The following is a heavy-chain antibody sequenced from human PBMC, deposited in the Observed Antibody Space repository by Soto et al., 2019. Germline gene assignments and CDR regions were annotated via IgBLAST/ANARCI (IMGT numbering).Heavy chain of an antibody. V-gene: IGHV3-23*01. CDR3: TCGDGDYVGYFDY. CDR2: ISGSGGST. Sequence: EVQLLDSGGGLEQPGGSLRLSCAASGFTFRSHAMSWVRQAPGKGLEWVSAISGSGGSTYYADSVKGRFTISRDNSKNTLYLQMNSLRAEDTAVYYCTCGDGDYVGYFDYWGQGTLVTVSS. CDR1: GFTFRSHA. D-gene: IGHD4-17*01. J-gene: IGHJ4*02.